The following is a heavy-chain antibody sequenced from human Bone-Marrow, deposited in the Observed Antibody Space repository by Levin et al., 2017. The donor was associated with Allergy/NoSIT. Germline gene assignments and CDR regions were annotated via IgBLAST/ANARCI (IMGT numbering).Heavy chain of an antibody. D-gene: IGHD3-9*01. CDR1: GFTFSSYA. V-gene: IGHV3-23*01. CDR3: AKMDLTVLIMSGRGFEFDF. CDR2: ITGGGGNT. J-gene: IGHJ4*02. Sequence: GGSLRLSCAASGFTFSSYAMSWVRQAPGKGLEWVSSITGGGGNTYYADAVKGRFTISRDNSKNSVYLQMNSLRAEDTAVYYCAKMDLTVLIMSGRGFEFDFWGPGTLVTVSS.